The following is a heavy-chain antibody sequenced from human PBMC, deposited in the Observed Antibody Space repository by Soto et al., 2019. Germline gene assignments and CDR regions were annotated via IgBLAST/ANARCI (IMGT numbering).Heavy chain of an antibody. V-gene: IGHV1-8*01. CDR1: GYTFTSYD. CDR2: MNPDSGHT. J-gene: IGHJ6*02. CDR3: ARVGSPYYYHGMDV. D-gene: IGHD1-26*01. Sequence: QVQLVQSGAEVKKPGASVKVSCKASGYTFTSYDINWVRQATGQGLEWMGWMNPDSGHTGYPQKFQGRVTMTRDTSISTAYMELSSLTYEGTAVYYCARVGSPYYYHGMDVWGQGTTVTV.